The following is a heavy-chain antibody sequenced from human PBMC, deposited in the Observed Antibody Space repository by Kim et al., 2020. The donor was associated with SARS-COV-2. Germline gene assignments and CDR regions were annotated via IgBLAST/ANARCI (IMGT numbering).Heavy chain of an antibody. D-gene: IGHD6-13*01. V-gene: IGHV4-34*01. J-gene: IGHJ6*02. CDR2: INHSGST. Sequence: SETLSLTCAVYGGSFSGYYWSWIRQPPGKGLEWIGEINHSGSTNYNPSLKSRVTISVDTSKNQFSLKLSSVTAADTAVYYCARGRYSSSWHYCYYGMDVWGQGTTVTVSS. CDR1: GGSFSGYY. CDR3: ARGRYSSSWHYCYYGMDV.